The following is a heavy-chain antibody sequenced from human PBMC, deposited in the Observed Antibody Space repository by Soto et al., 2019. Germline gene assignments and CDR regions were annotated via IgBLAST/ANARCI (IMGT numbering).Heavy chain of an antibody. CDR3: ARDPGADPVAGNWFDP. Sequence: GGSLRLSCAASGFTFSSYAMHWVRQAPGKGLEWVAVISYDGSNKYYADSVKGRFTISRDNSKNTLYLQMNSLRAEDTAVYYCARDPGADPVAGNWFDPWGQGTLVTVSS. CDR2: ISYDGSNK. V-gene: IGHV3-30-3*01. D-gene: IGHD6-19*01. J-gene: IGHJ5*02. CDR1: GFTFSSYA.